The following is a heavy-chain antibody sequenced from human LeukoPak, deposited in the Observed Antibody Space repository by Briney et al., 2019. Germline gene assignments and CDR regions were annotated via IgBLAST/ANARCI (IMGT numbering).Heavy chain of an antibody. V-gene: IGHV1-8*01. D-gene: IGHD2-2*01. CDR3: ARVGCSSTSCYRLGYYFYYMDV. J-gene: IGHJ6*03. CDR2: MNPNSGNS. CDR1: GYTFTSYD. Sequence: ASVKVSCNASGYTFTSYDINWVRQATGQGLEWMGWMNPNSGNSGYAQKLQGRITMTRNSSINTAYMELSSLRSEDTAVYYCARVGCSSTSCYRLGYYFYYMDVWGKGTTVTVSS.